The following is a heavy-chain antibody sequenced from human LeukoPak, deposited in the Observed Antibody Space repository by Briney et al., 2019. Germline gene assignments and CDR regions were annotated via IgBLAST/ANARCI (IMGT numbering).Heavy chain of an antibody. V-gene: IGHV4-34*01. J-gene: IGHJ4*02. CDR1: GGSFSGYY. CDR2: INHSGST. Sequence: PSETLSLTCAVYGGSFSGYYWSWIRQPPGKGLEWIGEINHSGSTNYNPSLKSRVTISVDTSKNQFSLKLSSVTAADTAVYYCARTSFGATPFDYWGQGTLVTVSS. CDR3: ARTSFGATPFDY. D-gene: IGHD1-26*01.